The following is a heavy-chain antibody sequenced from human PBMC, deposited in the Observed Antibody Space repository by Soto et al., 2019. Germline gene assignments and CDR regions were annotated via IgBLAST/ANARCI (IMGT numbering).Heavy chain of an antibody. CDR2: ISAYNGNT. CDR3: ARICSSTSCYYYYGMDV. Sequence: XSVKVSCKASGYTFTSYGISWVRQAPGQGLEWMGWISAYNGNTNYAQKLQGRVTMTTDTSTSTAYMELRSLRSDDTAVYYCARICSSTSCYYYYGMDVWGQGTTVTVSS. D-gene: IGHD2-2*01. CDR1: GYTFTSYG. V-gene: IGHV1-18*04. J-gene: IGHJ6*02.